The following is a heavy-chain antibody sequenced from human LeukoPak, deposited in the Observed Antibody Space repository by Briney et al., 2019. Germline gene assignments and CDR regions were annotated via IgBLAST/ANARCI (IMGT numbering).Heavy chain of an antibody. V-gene: IGHV1-18*01. Sequence: ASVTVSFTPSVYTFTIYGISWVRQAPGQGLEWMGWISAYNCNTNYAQKPQGRVTMTTDTSTSTAYMELRSLRSDDTAVYYCARDPPRGTKTDYWGQGTLVTVSS. CDR3: ARDPPRGTKTDY. D-gene: IGHD3-16*01. CDR2: ISAYNCNT. J-gene: IGHJ4*02. CDR1: VYTFTIYG.